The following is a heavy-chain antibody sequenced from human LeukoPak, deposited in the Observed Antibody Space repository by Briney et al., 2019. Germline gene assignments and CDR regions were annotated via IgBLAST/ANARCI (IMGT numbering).Heavy chain of an antibody. CDR2: IYSGGTT. Sequence: GGSLRLSCAASGFTVSSNYMSWVRQAPGKGLEWVSVIYSGGTTYYADSVKGRFTISRDNSKNTLYLQMNSLRAEDTAVYYCAREGSGGVIVRGAFDIWGQGTLVTVSS. V-gene: IGHV3-66*01. J-gene: IGHJ3*02. D-gene: IGHD3-16*02. CDR3: AREGSGGVIVRGAFDI. CDR1: GFTVSSNY.